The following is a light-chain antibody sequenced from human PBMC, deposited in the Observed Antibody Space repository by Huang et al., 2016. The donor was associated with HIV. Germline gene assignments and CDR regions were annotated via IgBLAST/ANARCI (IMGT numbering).Light chain of an antibody. CDR3: QQYNNWPPWT. CDR2: DAS. CDR1: QSVKNK. Sequence: EVVMTQSPVTLSVSPGERATLSCRASQSVKNKLAWFQRKPGQAPRLLIHDASIRATGIPDRFSGSGSWTEFTLTISSLQSEDFAVYYCQQYNNWPPWTFGQGTKVEIK. V-gene: IGKV3-15*01. J-gene: IGKJ1*01.